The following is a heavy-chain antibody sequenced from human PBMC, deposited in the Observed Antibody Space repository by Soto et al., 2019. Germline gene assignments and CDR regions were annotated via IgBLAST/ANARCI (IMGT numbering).Heavy chain of an antibody. Sequence: QVQLVQSGAEVKKPGASVKVSCKASGYSFTGYFMHWVRQVPGQGLEWMGWTNPKSGVTKYPQKFQGRVTMTRDTSISTAYMELTRLRSDDTAVYYCARAHVRLQLGSRVYWGQGTLVTVSS. J-gene: IGHJ4*02. CDR3: ARAHVRLQLGSRVY. CDR1: GYSFTGYF. CDR2: TNPKSGVT. V-gene: IGHV1-2*02. D-gene: IGHD6-25*01.